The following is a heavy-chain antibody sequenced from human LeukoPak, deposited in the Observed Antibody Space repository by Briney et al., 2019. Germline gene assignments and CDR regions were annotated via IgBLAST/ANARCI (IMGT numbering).Heavy chain of an antibody. CDR2: IYYSGTT. CDR1: GGSISTYY. J-gene: IGHJ3*02. V-gene: IGHV4-59*01. CDR3: ARGASGTLYDAFDI. D-gene: IGHD1-26*01. Sequence: SETLSLTCTVSGGSISTYYWSWIRQSPGEGLGWIGSIYYSGTTHSNPSLKSRATISVDTSKNHLSLKVSSVTAADTAVYYCARGASGTLYDAFDIWGQGTMVTVSS.